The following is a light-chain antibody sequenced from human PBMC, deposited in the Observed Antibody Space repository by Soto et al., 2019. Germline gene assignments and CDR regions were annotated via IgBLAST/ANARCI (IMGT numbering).Light chain of an antibody. Sequence: EIVVTLCPATLSLSPGERATLSCRASQSVSSYLAWYQQKPGQAPRLLIYDASNRATGTPARFSGSGSGTDFTLTTSSLEPEDFAVYYCQQRSNWRSTFGQGTKVDIK. J-gene: IGKJ1*01. CDR3: QQRSNWRST. CDR1: QSVSSY. V-gene: IGKV3-11*01. CDR2: DAS.